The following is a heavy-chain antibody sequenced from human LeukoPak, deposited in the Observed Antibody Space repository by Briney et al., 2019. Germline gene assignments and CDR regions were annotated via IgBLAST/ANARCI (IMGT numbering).Heavy chain of an antibody. CDR2: IYHSGST. CDR3: ARATGAYYGMDV. CDR1: GYSISSGYY. V-gene: IGHV4-38-2*01. J-gene: IGHJ6*02. Sequence: SETLSLTCAVSGYSISSGYYWGWIRQPPGKGLEWIGSIYHSGSTYYNPSLKSRVTISVDTSKNQFSLKLSSVTAADTAVYYCARATGAYYGMDVWGQGTTVTVSS.